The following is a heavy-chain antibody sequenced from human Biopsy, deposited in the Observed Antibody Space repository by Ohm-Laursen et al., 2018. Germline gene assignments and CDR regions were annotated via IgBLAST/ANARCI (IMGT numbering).Heavy chain of an antibody. V-gene: IGHV1-69*13. CDR1: GGTFTNYA. CDR3: ARDALGGGSYRFFY. CDR2: IIPIFGTA. Sequence: SVKVSCKASGGTFTNYAISWVRQAPGQGLEWMGGIIPIFGTANYAQKFQGRVTITADESTSTAFMELSSLRSDDTAVYYCARDALGGGSYRFFYWGQGSLVTVSS. D-gene: IGHD1-26*01. J-gene: IGHJ4*02.